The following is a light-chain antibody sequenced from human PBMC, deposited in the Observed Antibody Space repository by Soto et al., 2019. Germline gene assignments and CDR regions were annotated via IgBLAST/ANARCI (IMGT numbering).Light chain of an antibody. CDR2: WAS. J-gene: IGKJ4*01. V-gene: IGKV4-1*01. CDR1: QSVLSSSNNKNY. Sequence: DIVMTQSPDSLAVSLGERAPINCKSSQSVLSSSNNKNYLAWYQQKPGQPPKLLIYWASTRESGVPDRFSGSGSETDFTLTITSLQAEDVAVYYCQQYYTTPLTFGGGTKVDI. CDR3: QQYYTTPLT.